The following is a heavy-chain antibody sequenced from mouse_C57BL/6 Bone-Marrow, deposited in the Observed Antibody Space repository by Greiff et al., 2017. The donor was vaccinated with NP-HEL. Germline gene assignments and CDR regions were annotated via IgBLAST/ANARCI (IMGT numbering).Heavy chain of an antibody. V-gene: IGHV2-2*01. CDR2: IWSGGIT. D-gene: IGHD2-4*01. CDR1: GFSLTSYG. J-gene: IGHJ3*01. Sequence: VQLQQSGPGLVQPSQSLSITCTVSGFSLTSYGVHWVRQSPGKGLEWLGVIWSGGITDYNAAFISRLSISKDNSKSQVFFKMNRLQADDTAIYYCARKDDYDLPWFAYWGKGTLVTVSA. CDR3: ARKDDYDLPWFAY.